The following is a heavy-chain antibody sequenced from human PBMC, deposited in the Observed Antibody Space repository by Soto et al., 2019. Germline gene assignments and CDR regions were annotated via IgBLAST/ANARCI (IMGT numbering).Heavy chain of an antibody. V-gene: IGHV5-51*01. CDR1: GYRFTSYW. CDR2: IYPGDSDT. J-gene: IGHJ6*02. D-gene: IGHD6-6*01. Sequence: PGESLKISCEGSGYRFTSYWIGWVRQMPGKGLEWMGIIYPGDSDTRYSPSFQGQVTISADKSISTAYLQWSSLKASDTAMYYCARSSIAARPSFGYYYGMDVWGQGTTVTVSS. CDR3: ARSSIAARPSFGYYYGMDV.